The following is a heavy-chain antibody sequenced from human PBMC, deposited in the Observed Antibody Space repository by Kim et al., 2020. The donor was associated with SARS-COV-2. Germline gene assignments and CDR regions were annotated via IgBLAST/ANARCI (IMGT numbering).Heavy chain of an antibody. D-gene: IGHD6-13*01. J-gene: IGHJ4*02. Sequence: YAEPVKGRFTHSRANSKNTLYLQMNSLRAEDTAVYYCAKDELAAAGMLDYWGQGTLVTVSS. V-gene: IGHV3-23*03. CDR3: AKDELAAAGMLDY.